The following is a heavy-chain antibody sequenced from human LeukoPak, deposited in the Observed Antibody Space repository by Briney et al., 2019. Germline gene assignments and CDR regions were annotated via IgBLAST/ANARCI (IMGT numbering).Heavy chain of an antibody. CDR2: IDPSDSYT. J-gene: IGHJ6*04. D-gene: IGHD2-2*01. V-gene: IGHV5-10-1*01. CDR3: ARRVGTSSPGGYYGMDV. CDR1: GYSLTSYW. Sequence: GESLRISCKGSGYSLTSYWISWVRQMPGKGLEWMGRIDPSDSYTNYSPSFQGHVTISADKSISTAYLQWSSLKASDTAMYYCARRVGTSSPGGYYGMDVWGKGTTVTVSS.